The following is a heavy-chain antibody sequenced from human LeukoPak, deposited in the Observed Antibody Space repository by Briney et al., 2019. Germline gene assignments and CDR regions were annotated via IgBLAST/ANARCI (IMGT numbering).Heavy chain of an antibody. CDR1: GDSITSGPYY. D-gene: IGHD3-10*01. V-gene: IGHV4-31*03. J-gene: IGHJ4*02. CDR2: IYYSGST. CDR3: ARLCNSGSNYFDY. Sequence: SQTLSLTCTVSGDSITSGPYYWSWIRQHPGKGLEWIGYIYYSGSTYYNPSLKSRITISVDTSKNQFSLKLSSVTAADTAVYYCARLCNSGSNYFDYWGQGTLVTVSS.